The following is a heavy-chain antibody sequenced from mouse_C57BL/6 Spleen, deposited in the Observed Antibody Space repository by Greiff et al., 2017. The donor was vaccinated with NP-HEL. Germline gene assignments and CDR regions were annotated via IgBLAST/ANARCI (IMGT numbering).Heavy chain of an antibody. CDR3: ARKGYDYNCYYYAMDY. CDR2: ISYDGSN. V-gene: IGHV3-6*01. CDR1: GYSITSGYY. Sequence: EVQRVESGPGLVKPSQSLSLTCSVTGYSITSGYYWNWIRQFPGNKLEWMGYISYDGSNNYNPSLKNRILLTRDTSMNQFFLKLNSVTTEDTATYFCARKGYDYNCYYYAMDYWGQGTSVTVSS. J-gene: IGHJ4*01. D-gene: IGHD2-4*01.